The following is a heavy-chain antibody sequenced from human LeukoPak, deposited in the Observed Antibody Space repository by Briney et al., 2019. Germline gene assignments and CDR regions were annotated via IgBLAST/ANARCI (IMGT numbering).Heavy chain of an antibody. CDR2: IYYSGST. D-gene: IGHD3-22*01. CDR1: GDSISTSSSY. CDR3: ARLNPMIVVDY. J-gene: IGHJ4*02. V-gene: IGHV4-39*01. Sequence: SETLSLTCSVSGDSISTSSSYWGWIRQPPGKGLEWIGSIYYSGSTYYNTSLKSRVTISVDTSKNQFSLKLSSVTAADTAVYYCARLNPMIVVDYWGQGTLVTVSS.